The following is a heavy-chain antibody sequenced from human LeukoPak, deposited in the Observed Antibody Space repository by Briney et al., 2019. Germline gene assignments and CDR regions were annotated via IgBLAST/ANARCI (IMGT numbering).Heavy chain of an antibody. CDR3: ATRSASSYGGVFDF. J-gene: IGHJ4*02. CDR2: INTGNGNT. CDR1: GYTFTHYA. D-gene: IGHD3-16*01. V-gene: IGHV1-3*04. Sequence: ASVKVSCKASGYTFTHYAMHWVRQAPGQGLEWMGWINTGNGNTKYSQKFQGRVTLTRDTSAKIAYMEVTSLGSEDTAVYYCATRSASSYGGVFDFWGQGSLVIVSS.